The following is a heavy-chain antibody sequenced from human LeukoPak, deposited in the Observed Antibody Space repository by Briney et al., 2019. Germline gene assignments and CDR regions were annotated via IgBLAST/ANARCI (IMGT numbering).Heavy chain of an antibody. CDR2: ISGSGDST. V-gene: IGHV3-23*01. J-gene: IGHJ4*02. CDR1: GFIFSNYA. Sequence: GGSLRLSYAASGFIFSNYAMSWVRQAPGKGLEWVSLISGSGDSTYYADSVKGRFTISRDNSKNTLYLQMNSLRAEDTAIYYCVKDSWRYDYWGQGTLVTVSS. CDR3: VKDSWRYDY.